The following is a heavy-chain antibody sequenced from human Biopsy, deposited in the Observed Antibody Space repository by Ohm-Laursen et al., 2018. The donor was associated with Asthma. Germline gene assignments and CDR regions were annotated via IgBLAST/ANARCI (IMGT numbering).Heavy chain of an antibody. Sequence: SVTASCQASGYTFIGCHIHWMRQAPGQGLEWMGRINPNSGGTNYAQKVQGRVTMTRDTSISTAYMEVSRLRSDDTAVYYCARGEKSAGDRWFDPWGQGTLVTVSS. D-gene: IGHD6-13*01. V-gene: IGHV1-2*06. CDR2: INPNSGGT. CDR3: ARGEKSAGDRWFDP. J-gene: IGHJ5*02. CDR1: GYTFIGCH.